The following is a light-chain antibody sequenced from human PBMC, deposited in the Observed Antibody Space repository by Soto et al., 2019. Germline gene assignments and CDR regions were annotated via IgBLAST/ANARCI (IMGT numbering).Light chain of an antibody. V-gene: IGKV3-20*01. CDR2: GAS. Sequence: EIVLTQSPGTLSLSPGDRATLSCRASQSVRSRFVAWYQQKHGQPPSLLIYGASSRATGIPDRFSGSGSGTDFTLTISRLEPEDFALYYCQQYGRSPWRFGEGTEVDI. J-gene: IGKJ1*01. CDR3: QQYGRSPWR. CDR1: QSVRSRF.